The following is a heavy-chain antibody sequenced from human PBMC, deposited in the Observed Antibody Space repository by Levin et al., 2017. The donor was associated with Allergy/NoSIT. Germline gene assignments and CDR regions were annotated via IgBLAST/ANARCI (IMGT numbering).Heavy chain of an antibody. CDR3: AKGGGYSSSPNWFDP. D-gene: IGHD6-13*01. V-gene: IGHV3-23*01. J-gene: IGHJ5*02. CDR2: ISGGDGGT. Sequence: GGSLRLSCATSGFTFSSYAMSWVRQAPGKGLEWVSGISGGDGGTYYADSVKGRVTISRDNSKNTLYLQMNSLRAEDTALYFCAKGGGYSSSPNWFDPWGRGTLVTVSS. CDR1: GFTFSSYA.